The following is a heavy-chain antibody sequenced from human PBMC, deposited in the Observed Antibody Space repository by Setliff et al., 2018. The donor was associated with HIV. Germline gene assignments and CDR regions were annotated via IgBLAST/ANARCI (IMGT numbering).Heavy chain of an antibody. CDR1: GGSFSGYY. D-gene: IGHD1-26*01. CDR2: INHSGST. J-gene: IGHJ6*02. Sequence: PSETLSLTCAVYGGSFSGYYWSWIRQPPGKGLEWIGEINHSGSTNYDPSLKSRVTISVDTSKNKFSLKLRSVPAADTAVYYCARVGAKLSWYYYYYGMDVWGQGTTVTVSS. V-gene: IGHV4-34*01. CDR3: ARVGAKLSWYYYYYGMDV.